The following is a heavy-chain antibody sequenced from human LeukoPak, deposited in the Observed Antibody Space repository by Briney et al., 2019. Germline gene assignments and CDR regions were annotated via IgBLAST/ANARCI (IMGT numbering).Heavy chain of an antibody. V-gene: IGHV6-1*01. CDR3: ARATGTFDY. CDR2: AYYRSKWYN. J-gene: IGHJ4*02. Sequence: SQTLSLSCAISGDSVSSNSAASNWSRQSASRCIGWLARAYYRSKWYNHYAVSVKSRITIKLDTSKNQFSLQLNSVTPEDTAVYYCARATGTFDYWGQGTLVTISS. D-gene: IGHD1-1*01. CDR1: GDSVSSNSAA.